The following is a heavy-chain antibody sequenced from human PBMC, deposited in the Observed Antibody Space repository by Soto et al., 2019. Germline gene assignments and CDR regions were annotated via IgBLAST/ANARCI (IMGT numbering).Heavy chain of an antibody. J-gene: IGHJ3*02. D-gene: IGHD2-2*01. CDR1: GYTFTGYY. CDR3: ARVLCHTDDCSSTYSPASAFDI. Sequence: ASVKVSCKASGYTFTGYYMHWVRQAPGQGLEWMGWINPNSGGTNYAQKFQGRVTMTRDTSISTAYMELSRLRSDDTAVYYCARVLCHTDDCSSTYSPASAFDIWGQGTMVTVSS. V-gene: IGHV1-2*02. CDR2: INPNSGGT.